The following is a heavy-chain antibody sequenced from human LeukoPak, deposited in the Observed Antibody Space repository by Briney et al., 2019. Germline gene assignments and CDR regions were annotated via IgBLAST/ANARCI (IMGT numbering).Heavy chain of an antibody. Sequence: SETLSLTCTVSGGSISSYYWSWIRQPPGKGLEWIGYIYYSGSTNYNPSLKSRVTISVDTSKNQFSLKLSSVTAADTAVYYCAREYYYGSGYDYWGQGTLVTVSS. CDR1: GGSISSYY. CDR2: IYYSGST. J-gene: IGHJ4*02. D-gene: IGHD3-10*01. CDR3: AREYYYGSGYDY. V-gene: IGHV4-59*01.